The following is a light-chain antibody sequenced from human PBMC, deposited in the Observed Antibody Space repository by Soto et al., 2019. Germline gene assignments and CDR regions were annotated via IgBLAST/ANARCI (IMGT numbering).Light chain of an antibody. CDR1: SSDVGGYNY. Sequence: QSALTQPASVSGSPAQSITISCTGTSSDVGGYNYVSWYQQHPGKVPKLMIYDVSNRPSGVSNRFSGSKSGNTASLTISGLQAEDEADYYCSSYTTSSTLVFGGGTKLTVL. J-gene: IGLJ2*01. CDR2: DVS. V-gene: IGLV2-14*01. CDR3: SSYTTSSTLV.